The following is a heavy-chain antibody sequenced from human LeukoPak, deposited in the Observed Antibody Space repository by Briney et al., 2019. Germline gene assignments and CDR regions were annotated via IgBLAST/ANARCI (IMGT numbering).Heavy chain of an antibody. J-gene: IGHJ4*02. D-gene: IGHD5-12*01. CDR2: IYHSGST. CDR3: ARESSGYGSFYFDY. CDR1: GGSISSGGYS. Sequence: SETLSLTCAVSGGSISSGGYSWSWIRQPPGKGLEWIGYIYHSGSTYYNPSLKSRLTISVDTSKKQFSLKLSSVTAADTAAYYCARESSGYGSFYFDYWGQGTLVTVSS. V-gene: IGHV4-30-2*01.